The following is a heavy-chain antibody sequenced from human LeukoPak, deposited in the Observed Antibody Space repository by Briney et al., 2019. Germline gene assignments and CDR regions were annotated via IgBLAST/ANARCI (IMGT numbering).Heavy chain of an antibody. CDR2: ISYDGSNK. CDR3: AKEGSNGDFDY. J-gene: IGHJ4*02. CDR1: GFTFSSYD. D-gene: IGHD1-26*01. Sequence: PGGSLRLSCAASGFTFSSYDMHWVRQAPGKGLEWVTVISYDGSNKYYGDSVKGRFTISRDNSKNTLYLKTNSLRAEDTAVYYCAKEGSNGDFDYWGQGALVTVSS. V-gene: IGHV3-30*18.